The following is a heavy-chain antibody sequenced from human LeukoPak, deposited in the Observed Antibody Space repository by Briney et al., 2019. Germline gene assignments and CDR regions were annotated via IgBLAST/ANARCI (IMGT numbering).Heavy chain of an antibody. CDR2: IYYSGST. CDR3: ARRDWTKRGFDY. V-gene: IGHV4-39*01. D-gene: IGHD1/OR15-1a*01. Sequence: PSETLSLTCTVSGGSISSSSYYWGWIHQPPGKGLEWIGSIYYSGSTYYNPSLKSRVTISVDTSKNQFSLKLSSVTAADTAVYYCARRDWTKRGFDYWGQGTLVTVSS. J-gene: IGHJ4*02. CDR1: GGSISSSSYY.